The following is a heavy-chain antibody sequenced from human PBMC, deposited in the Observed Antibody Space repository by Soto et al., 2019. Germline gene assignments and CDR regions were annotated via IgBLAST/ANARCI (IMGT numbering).Heavy chain of an antibody. CDR2: INYSGTT. Sequence: SETLSLTCTVSGGSISSSPYYWGWIRQPPGKGLECIGIINYSGTTYNNPSLKSRVTISVDTTKNQFSLNLKSVTAADTAVYYCARAANWFDPWGQGTLVS. CDR3: ARAANWFDP. J-gene: IGHJ5*02. CDR1: GGSISSSPYY. D-gene: IGHD6-25*01. V-gene: IGHV4-39*01.